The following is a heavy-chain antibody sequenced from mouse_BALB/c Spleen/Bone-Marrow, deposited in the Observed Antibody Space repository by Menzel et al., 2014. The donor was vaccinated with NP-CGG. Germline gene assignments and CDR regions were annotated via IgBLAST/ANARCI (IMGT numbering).Heavy chain of an antibody. D-gene: IGHD3-3*01. Sequence: QVQLQQSGAELARPGASVKLSCKASGYTFTNYGMQWVKQRPGQGLEWIGAIYPGDGDTRYTQRFKDKATLTADNSSTTAYMQLSNLASDDSAVYYCARGTNYWGQGTTLTVSS. CDR2: IYPGDGDT. J-gene: IGHJ2*01. CDR3: ARGTNY. CDR1: GYTFTNYG. V-gene: IGHV1-87*01.